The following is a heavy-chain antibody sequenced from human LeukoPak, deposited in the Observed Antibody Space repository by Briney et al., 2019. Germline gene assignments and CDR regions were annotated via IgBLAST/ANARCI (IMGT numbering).Heavy chain of an antibody. D-gene: IGHD6-13*01. V-gene: IGHV1-2*02. J-gene: IGHJ6*03. Sequence: ASVKVSCKTSGYTFTGYYMHWVRQAPGQGLEWMGWINPNSGGTNYAQKFQGRVTMTRNTSISTAYMELSSLRSEDTAVYYCARAPAAAGTYYYYMDVWGKGTTVTISS. CDR3: ARAPAAAGTYYYYMDV. CDR1: GYTFTGYY. CDR2: INPNSGGT.